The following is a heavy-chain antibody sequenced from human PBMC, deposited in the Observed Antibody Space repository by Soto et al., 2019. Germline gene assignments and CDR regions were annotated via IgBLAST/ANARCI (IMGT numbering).Heavy chain of an antibody. CDR2: IIPIFGTA. Sequence: SVKVSCKASGGTFSSYAISWVRQAPGQGLEWMGGIIPIFGTANYAQKFQGRVTITADESTSTAYMELSSLRSEDTAVYYCARWGNHSSSWYCAFDIWGQGTMVTVSS. CDR3: ARWGNHSSSWYCAFDI. CDR1: GGTFSSYA. J-gene: IGHJ3*02. V-gene: IGHV1-69*13. D-gene: IGHD6-13*01.